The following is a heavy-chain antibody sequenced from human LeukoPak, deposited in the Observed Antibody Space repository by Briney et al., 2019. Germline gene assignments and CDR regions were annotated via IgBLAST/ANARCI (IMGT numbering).Heavy chain of an antibody. D-gene: IGHD6-19*01. V-gene: IGHV1-18*04. Sequence: GASVKVSCKASGYTFSSYGISWVRQAPGQALEWMGWISAYNGKTHYVQKVQGRVTMTTDTSMSTAYMELRSLRSDDTAVYYCARDLRSGWYGYYYYGVVVWGRGTTVTVSS. CDR3: ARDLRSGWYGYYYYGVVV. CDR2: ISAYNGKT. CDR1: GYTFSSYG. J-gene: IGHJ6*04.